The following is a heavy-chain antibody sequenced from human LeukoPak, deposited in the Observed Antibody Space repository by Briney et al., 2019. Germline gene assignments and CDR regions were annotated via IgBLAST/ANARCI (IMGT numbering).Heavy chain of an antibody. V-gene: IGHV4-59*01. CDR3: ARDAYDSSGYYSRD. D-gene: IGHD3-22*01. CDR2: IYYSGST. Sequence: PSETLSLTGSVSGGSISSYYWSWIRQPPGKGLEWIGYIYYSGSTNYNPSLKSRVTISVDTSKNQFSLKLSSVTAADTAVYYCARDAYDSSGYYSRDWGQGTLVTVSS. CDR1: GGSISSYY. J-gene: IGHJ4*02.